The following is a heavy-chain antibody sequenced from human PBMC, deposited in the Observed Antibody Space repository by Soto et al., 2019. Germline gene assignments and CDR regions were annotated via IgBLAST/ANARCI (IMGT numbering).Heavy chain of an antibody. CDR1: GFTVSSNY. V-gene: IGHV3-53*01. CDR3: ARLNYNILTGYYHFDF. D-gene: IGHD3-9*01. J-gene: IGHJ4*02. CDR2: LYSDGFT. Sequence: GGSLRLSCAASGFTVSSNYMSWVRQAPGKGLECVSVLYSDGFTFYHDSVKGRFTISRDNSKNTLDLQMNSLRAEDTAVYYCARLNYNILTGYYHFDFWGLGTLVTAPQ.